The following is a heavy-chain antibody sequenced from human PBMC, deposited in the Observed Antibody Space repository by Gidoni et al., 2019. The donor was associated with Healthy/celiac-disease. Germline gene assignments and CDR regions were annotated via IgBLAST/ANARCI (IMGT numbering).Heavy chain of an antibody. D-gene: IGHD6-13*01. V-gene: IGHV4-59*01. CDR2: IYYSGST. J-gene: IGHJ4*02. Sequence: QVQLQESGPGLVKHSETLSLTCTVPGASISSYYWSWIRQPPGKGLEWSGYIYYSGSTNYNPSLKSRVTISVDTSKNQFSLKLSSVTAADTAVYYCARGGGSSWSAELDYWGQGTLVTVSS. CDR3: ARGGGSSWSAELDY. CDR1: GASISSYY.